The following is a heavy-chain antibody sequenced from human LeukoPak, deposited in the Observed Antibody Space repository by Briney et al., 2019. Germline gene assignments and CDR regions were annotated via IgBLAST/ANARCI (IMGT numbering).Heavy chain of an antibody. D-gene: IGHD6-13*01. J-gene: IGHJ5*02. V-gene: IGHV4-59*01. Sequence: PSETLSLTCTVSGGSISGYYWSWIRRPPGKELEWICYIYHSGNTRCNPSLKSRVTISVDTSKNEFSLRLTSVTAADTAFYYCARDRGAAAGMNWFDPWGQGILVTVSS. CDR3: ARDRGAAAGMNWFDP. CDR1: GGSISGYY. CDR2: IYHSGNT.